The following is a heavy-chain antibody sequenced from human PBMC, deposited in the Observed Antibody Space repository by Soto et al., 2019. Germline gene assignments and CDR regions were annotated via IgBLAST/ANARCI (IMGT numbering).Heavy chain of an antibody. CDR2: IIPIFNST. J-gene: IGHJ4*02. Sequence: QVQLVQSGAEVKTPGSSLKVSCKVSGSRFSNYVISWVRQAPGHGLEWLGRIIPIFNSTKYAQSFQGRVTMTADKSTSTASLEVTSLRSDDTAVYYCAREGRGKKAGYNGLVSLGFWGQGTLVTVSS. CDR3: AREGRGKKAGYNGLVSLGF. V-gene: IGHV1-69*06. CDR1: GSRFSNYV. D-gene: IGHD2-2*02.